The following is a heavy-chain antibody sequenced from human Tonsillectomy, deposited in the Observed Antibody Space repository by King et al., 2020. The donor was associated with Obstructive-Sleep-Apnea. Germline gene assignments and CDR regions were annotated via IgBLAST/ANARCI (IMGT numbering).Heavy chain of an antibody. D-gene: IGHD6-19*01. CDR2: ISLASANV. J-gene: IGHJ4*02. V-gene: IGHV3-9*01. Sequence: VQLVESGGGLVQPGRSLRLSCAASGFRFDDYAMHLVRQRPGKGPEWFSGISLASANVHCADSVRGRVTVSRDKAKNSLYLQMNSLRVEDTALYYCTKDKARSGSGWYYFDIWGQGTLVTVSS. CDR3: TKDKARSGSGWYYFDI. CDR1: GFRFDDYA.